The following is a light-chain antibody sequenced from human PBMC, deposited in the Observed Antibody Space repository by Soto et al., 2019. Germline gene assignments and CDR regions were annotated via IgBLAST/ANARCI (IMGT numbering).Light chain of an antibody. CDR3: SSYTNSITHV. CDR1: SSDVGGYDY. Sequence: QSALTQPASVSGSPGQSITISCTGASSDVGGYDYVSWYQQHPGKAPKLMIYGVSNRPSGVSNRFSGSKSGNTASLTISGLQAEDEADYYCSSYTNSITHVFGGGTKVTVL. V-gene: IGLV2-14*03. CDR2: GVS. J-gene: IGLJ3*02.